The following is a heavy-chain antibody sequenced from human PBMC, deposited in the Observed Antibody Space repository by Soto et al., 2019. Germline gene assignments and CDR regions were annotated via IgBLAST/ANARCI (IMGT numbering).Heavy chain of an antibody. CDR3: ARELGGTIAGGFDS. CDR1: GYTFTSYY. Sequence: QVQLVQSGAEVKKPGASVKVSCKASGYTFTSYYMHWVRQAPGQGLEWMGVIIPSGGGTNYAQNFRGRVTMTRDTSTSPVYMELSSLRSEDTALYYCARELGGTIAGGFDSWGRGTLVTVSS. D-gene: IGHD1-1*01. CDR2: IIPSGGGT. V-gene: IGHV1-46*01. J-gene: IGHJ4*02.